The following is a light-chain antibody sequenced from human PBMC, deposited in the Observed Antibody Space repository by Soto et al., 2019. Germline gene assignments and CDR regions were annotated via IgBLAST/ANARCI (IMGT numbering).Light chain of an antibody. CDR3: QQYDNSPIT. CDR1: QSVSATY. J-gene: IGKJ5*01. V-gene: IGKV3-20*01. Sequence: EVVLTQSPGTLSLSPGERATLSCRASQSVSATYIAWYQQKSGQAPRLLLYGSSSRATGVADRFSGSGSGTEFTLTIDRLEPEDFAVYYCQQYDNSPITFGQGTRLEIK. CDR2: GSS.